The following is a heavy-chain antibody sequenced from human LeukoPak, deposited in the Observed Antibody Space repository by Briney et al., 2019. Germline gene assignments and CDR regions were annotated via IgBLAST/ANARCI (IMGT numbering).Heavy chain of an antibody. D-gene: IGHD6-6*01. CDR2: INHGGST. CDR1: GGSFSGYY. V-gene: IGHV4-34*01. Sequence: SETLSLTCAVYGGSFSGYYWSWIRQPPGKGLEWIGEINHGGSTNYNPSLKSRVTISVDTSKNQFSLKLSSVTAADTAVYYCARGRLFVVDWGQGILVTVSS. CDR3: ARGRLFVVD. J-gene: IGHJ4*02.